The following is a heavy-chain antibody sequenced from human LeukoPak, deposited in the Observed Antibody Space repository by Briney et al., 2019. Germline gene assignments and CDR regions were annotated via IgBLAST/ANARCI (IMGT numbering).Heavy chain of an antibody. J-gene: IGHJ3*02. CDR1: GGSISNNSFY. D-gene: IGHD3-10*01. CDR2: INYSRST. V-gene: IGHV4-39*07. Sequence: SQTLSLTCTVSGGSISNNSFYWGWIRQPPGKGLEWTGRINYSRSTYYNPSLKSRVTISVDTSKNQFSLKLSSVTAADTAVYYCARVGPLLWFGEGYAFDIWGRGTMVTVSS. CDR3: ARVGPLLWFGEGYAFDI.